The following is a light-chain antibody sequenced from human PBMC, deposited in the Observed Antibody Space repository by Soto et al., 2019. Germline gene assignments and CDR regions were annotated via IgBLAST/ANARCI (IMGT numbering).Light chain of an antibody. Sequence: EIVITPAPAPPSVSPGGSVTLSCRASLGISINLAWYQQRPGQAPRLLIYGASTRATGVPARFSGSGSGTDFTLTISSLQSEDLAVYHCQQYNKWPQTFGQGTKGDIK. V-gene: IGKV3-15*01. CDR2: GAS. CDR3: QQYNKWPQT. CDR1: LGISIN. J-gene: IGKJ1*01.